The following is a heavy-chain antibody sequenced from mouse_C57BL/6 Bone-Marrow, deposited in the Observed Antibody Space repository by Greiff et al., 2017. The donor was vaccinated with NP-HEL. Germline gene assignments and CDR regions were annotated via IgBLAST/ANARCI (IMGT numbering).Heavy chain of an antibody. CDR2: IYPGDGDT. Sequence: VQLQQSGPELVKPGASVKISCKASGYAFSSSWMNWVKQRPGKGLEWIGRIYPGDGDTNYNGKFKGKATLTADKSSSTAYMQLSSLTSEDSAVYCCTTVVAKWYFDVWGTGTTVTVSS. CDR1: GYAFSSSW. V-gene: IGHV1-82*01. D-gene: IGHD1-1*01. CDR3: TTVVAKWYFDV. J-gene: IGHJ1*03.